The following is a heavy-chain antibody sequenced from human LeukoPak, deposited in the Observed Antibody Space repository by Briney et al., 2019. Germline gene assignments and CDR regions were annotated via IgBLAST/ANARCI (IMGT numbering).Heavy chain of an antibody. J-gene: IGHJ4*02. CDR3: ARDVLGYCSSTSCQEY. V-gene: IGHV4-61*02. CDR1: GGSISSGSYY. CDR2: IYTSGST. D-gene: IGHD2-2*01. Sequence: SETLSLTGTVSGGSISSGSYYWSWIRQPAGKGLEWIGRIYTSGSTNYNPSLKSRVTISVDTSKIQFSLKLSSVTAADTAVYYCARDVLGYCSSTSCQEYWGQGTLVTVSS.